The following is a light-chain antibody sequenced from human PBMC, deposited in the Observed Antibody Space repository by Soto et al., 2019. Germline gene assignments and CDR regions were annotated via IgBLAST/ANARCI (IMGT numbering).Light chain of an antibody. CDR2: DAS. CDR3: QQYNSYSSYS. CDR1: QSISSW. Sequence: DIQMTQSPSTLSASVGDRVTITCRASQSISSWLAWYQQKPGKAPKLLIFDASSLESGVPSRFSGLGSGTQFTLTISSLQPDDFATYYCQQYNSYSSYSFGQGTKLEI. J-gene: IGKJ2*03. V-gene: IGKV1-5*01.